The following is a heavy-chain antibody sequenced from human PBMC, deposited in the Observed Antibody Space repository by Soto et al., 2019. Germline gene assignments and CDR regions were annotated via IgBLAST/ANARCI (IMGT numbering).Heavy chain of an antibody. D-gene: IGHD1-26*01. Sequence: GGSLRLSCAASGFTFSRYTMHWVRQAPGKGLEWVAVISYDGSNKYYADSVKGRFTISRDNSKNTLYVQMKSLRAEDTAVFYCARSGGSYFGPFDSWGQGTLVTVSS. J-gene: IGHJ4*02. CDR3: ARSGGSYFGPFDS. CDR2: ISYDGSNK. CDR1: GFTFSRYT. V-gene: IGHV3-30-3*01.